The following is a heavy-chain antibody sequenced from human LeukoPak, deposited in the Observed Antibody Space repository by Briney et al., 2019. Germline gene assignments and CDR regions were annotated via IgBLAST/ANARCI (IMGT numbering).Heavy chain of an antibody. V-gene: IGHV3-20*04. D-gene: IGHD1-26*01. CDR2: INWNGGST. J-gene: IGHJ4*02. Sequence: GGSLRLSCAASGFTVSSNYMSWVRQAPGKGLEWVSSINWNGGSTGYADSVKGRVTISRDNAKSSLYLQMNSLRAEDTAVYYCARYSGTYAYWGQGTLVTVSS. CDR3: ARYSGTYAY. CDR1: GFTVSSNY.